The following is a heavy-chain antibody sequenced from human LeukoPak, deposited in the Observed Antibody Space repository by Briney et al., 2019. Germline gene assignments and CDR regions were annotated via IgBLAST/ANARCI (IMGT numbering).Heavy chain of an antibody. CDR2: ISGDGGST. J-gene: IGHJ5*02. CDR1: GFTFDDYA. V-gene: IGHV3-43*02. Sequence: PGGSLRLSCAASGFTFDDYAMHWVRQAPGKGLEWVSLISGDGGSTYYADSVKGRFTISRDNSKNSLYLQMNSLRTEDTASYYCAKVVGDWFDPWGQGTLVTVSS. CDR3: AKVVGDWFDP. D-gene: IGHD2-2*01.